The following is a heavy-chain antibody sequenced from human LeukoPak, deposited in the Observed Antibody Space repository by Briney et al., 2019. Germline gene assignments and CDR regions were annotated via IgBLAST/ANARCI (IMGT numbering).Heavy chain of an antibody. CDR3: AKGAGPPWFDP. CDR2: IYYSGST. V-gene: IGHV4-39*07. D-gene: IGHD6-19*01. J-gene: IGHJ5*02. Sequence: SETLSLTCTVSGGYISSSSYYRGWIRQPPGKGLEWIGSIYYSGSTYYNPSLKSRVTISVDTSRNQFSMNLNSVTAADTAVYYCAKGAGPPWFDPWGQGTLVTVSS. CDR1: GGYISSSSYY.